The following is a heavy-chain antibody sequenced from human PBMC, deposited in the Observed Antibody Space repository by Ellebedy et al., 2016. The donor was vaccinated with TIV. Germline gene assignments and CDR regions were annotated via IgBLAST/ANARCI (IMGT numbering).Heavy chain of an antibody. CDR2: ISSSSSTI. J-gene: IGHJ4*02. V-gene: IGHV3-48*04. CDR3: ARDGALTIFGVVSTLDY. D-gene: IGHD3-3*01. Sequence: GGSLRLXXAASGFSFSSYSMNWVRQAPGKGLEWVSYISSSSSTIYYADSVKGRFTISRDNAKNSLYLQMNSLRAEDTAVYYCARDGALTIFGVVSTLDYWGQGRLVTVSS. CDR1: GFSFSSYS.